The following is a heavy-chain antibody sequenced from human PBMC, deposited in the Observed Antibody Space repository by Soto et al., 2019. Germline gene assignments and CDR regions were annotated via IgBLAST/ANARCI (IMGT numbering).Heavy chain of an antibody. CDR3: ASCPRDYYGMDV. J-gene: IGHJ6*02. Sequence: PGGSLRLSCAASGFTVSSNYMSWVRQAPGKGLEWVSVIYSGGSTYYADSVKGRFTISRDNSKNTLYLQMNSLRAEDTAVYYCASCPRDYYGMDVWGQGTTVTVPS. CDR1: GFTVSSNY. CDR2: IYSGGST. V-gene: IGHV3-53*01.